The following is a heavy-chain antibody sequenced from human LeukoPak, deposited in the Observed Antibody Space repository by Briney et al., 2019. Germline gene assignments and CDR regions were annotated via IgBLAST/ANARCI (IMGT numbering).Heavy chain of an antibody. D-gene: IGHD3-16*01. CDR3: ARGGGLDV. CDR1: RFTFSSSA. CDR2: INHNGNVN. Sequence: GGSLRLSCAASRFTFSSSAMSWVRQAPGKGLEWVASINHNGNVNYYVDSVKGRFTISRDNAKNSLYLQMSNLRAEDTAVYFCARGGGLDVWGQGATVTVSS. J-gene: IGHJ6*02. V-gene: IGHV3-7*03.